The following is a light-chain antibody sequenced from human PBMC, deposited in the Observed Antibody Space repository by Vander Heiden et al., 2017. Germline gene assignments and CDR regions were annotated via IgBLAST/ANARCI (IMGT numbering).Light chain of an antibody. V-gene: IGKV3-15*01. CDR2: GAS. CDR1: QSVSSN. CDR3: QQYNNWPPWT. Sequence: EIVMTQSPATLSVSPGERATLSCRASQSVSSNVAWYQQKPGQAPRLLIYGASTRFSGSGSGTEFTLTISSLQSEDFAVYYCQQYNNWPPWTFGQGTKVEIK. J-gene: IGKJ1*01.